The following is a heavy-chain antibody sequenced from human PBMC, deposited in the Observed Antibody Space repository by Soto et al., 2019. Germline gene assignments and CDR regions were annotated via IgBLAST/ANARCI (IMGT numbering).Heavy chain of an antibody. CDR1: GGTLSSYA. CDR2: IIPIFGTA. V-gene: IGHV1-69*06. J-gene: IGHJ6*02. CDR3: ARVDQYCSGGSCYPYYYYGMDV. D-gene: IGHD2-15*01. Sequence: ASVKVSCKASGGTLSSYAISWVRQAPGQGFEWMGGIIPIFGTANYAQKFQGRVTITADKSTSTAYMELSSLRSEDTAVYYCARVDQYCSGGSCYPYYYYGMDVWGQGTTVTVS.